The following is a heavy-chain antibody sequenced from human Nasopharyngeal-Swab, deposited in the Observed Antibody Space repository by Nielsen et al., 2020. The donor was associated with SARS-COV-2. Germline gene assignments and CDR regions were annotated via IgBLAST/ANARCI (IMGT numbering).Heavy chain of an antibody. CDR1: GYTFTSYD. D-gene: IGHD5-12*01. V-gene: IGHV1-8*01. CDR3: ARGFIVATIFHYYYYMDV. CDR2: MNPNSGNT. Sequence: ASVKVSCKASGYTFTSYDINWVRQATGQGLEWMGWMNPNSGNTGYAQKFQGRVTMTRNTSISTAYMELSSLRSEDTAVYYCARGFIVATIFHYYYYMDVWGKGTTVNVSS. J-gene: IGHJ6*03.